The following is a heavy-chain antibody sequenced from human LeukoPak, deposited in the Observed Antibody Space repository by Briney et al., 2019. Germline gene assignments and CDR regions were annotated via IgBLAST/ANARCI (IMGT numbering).Heavy chain of an antibody. CDR2: INHSGST. D-gene: IGHD3-3*01. Sequence: PSETLSLTCAVYGGSFSGYYWSWIRQPPGRGLEWIGEINHSGSTNYNPSLKSRVTISVDTSKNQFSLKLSSVTAADTAVYYCARSIRFLEWLFGMAHNVPFDYWGQGTLVTVSS. CDR1: GGSFSGYY. CDR3: ARSIRFLEWLFGMAHNVPFDY. V-gene: IGHV4-34*01. J-gene: IGHJ4*02.